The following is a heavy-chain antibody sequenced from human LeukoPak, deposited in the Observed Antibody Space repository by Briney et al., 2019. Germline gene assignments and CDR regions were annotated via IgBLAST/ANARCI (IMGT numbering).Heavy chain of an antibody. D-gene: IGHD3-10*01. J-gene: IGHJ4*02. CDR1: GGTFSSYA. V-gene: IGHV1-69*06. Sequence: GASVKVSCKASGGTFSSYAISWVRQAPGQGLECMGGIIPIFGTANYAQKFQGRVTITADKSTSTAYMELSSLRSEDTAVYYCARGDLNYYGKGRFDYWGQGTLVTVSS. CDR3: ARGDLNYYGKGRFDY. CDR2: IIPIFGTA.